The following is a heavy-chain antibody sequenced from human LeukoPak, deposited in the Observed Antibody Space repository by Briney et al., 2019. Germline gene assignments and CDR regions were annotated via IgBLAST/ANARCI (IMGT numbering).Heavy chain of an antibody. CDR2: ISYDGTNK. J-gene: IGHJ4*02. Sequence: AGRSLRLSCAASGFSFSHYGMNWVRQAPGKGLESVAVISYDGTNKYYADSVKGRFTISRDNSKNTLYLQMNSLRAEDTAVYYCAKDLHDYVWGSYRHGDPFDYWSQGTLVTVSS. CDR1: GFSFSHYG. D-gene: IGHD3-16*02. V-gene: IGHV3-30*18. CDR3: AKDLHDYVWGSYRHGDPFDY.